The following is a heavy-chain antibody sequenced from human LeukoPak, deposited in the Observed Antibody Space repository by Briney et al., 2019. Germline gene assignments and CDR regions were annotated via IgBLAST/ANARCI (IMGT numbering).Heavy chain of an antibody. V-gene: IGHV1-69*05. D-gene: IGHD2-8*01. CDR1: GGTFSSYA. J-gene: IGHJ4*02. CDR3: ARSSDIVLMVYAIEYYFDY. Sequence: SVKVSCKASGGTFSSYAISWVRQAPGQGLEWMGGIIPIFGTANYAQKFQGRVTITTDESTSTAYMELSSLRSEDTAVYYCARSSDIVLMVYAIEYYFDYWGQGTLVTAPS. CDR2: IIPIFGTA.